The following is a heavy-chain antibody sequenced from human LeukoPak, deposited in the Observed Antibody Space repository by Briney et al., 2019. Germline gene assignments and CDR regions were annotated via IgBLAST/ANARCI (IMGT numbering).Heavy chain of an antibody. Sequence: GGSLRLSCAGSGFTFGGYGMHWFRQTPGKGLEWVAVIAYDGSRAFYADSVKGRSTISRDNSKNTMSVQMDDLRAEDTAVYYCTRYNNDHFDYWGQGTLVTVSS. V-gene: IGHV3-30*03. CDR3: TRYNNDHFDY. J-gene: IGHJ4*02. CDR1: GFTFGGYG. CDR2: IAYDGSRA. D-gene: IGHD1-14*01.